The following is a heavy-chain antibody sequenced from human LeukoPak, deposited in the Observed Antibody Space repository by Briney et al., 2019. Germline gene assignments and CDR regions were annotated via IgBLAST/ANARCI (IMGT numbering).Heavy chain of an antibody. CDR2: ISAYNGNT. D-gene: IGHD3-22*01. V-gene: IGHV1-18*01. J-gene: IGHJ4*02. CDR1: GYTFTSYG. Sequence: GASVKVSCKASGYTFTSYGISWVRQAPGQGLEWMGRISAYNGNTNYAQKLQGRVTMTTDTSTSTAYMELRSLRSDDTAVYYCARGSSGYPTGLHYYFDYWGQGTLVTVSS. CDR3: ARGSSGYPTGLHYYFDY.